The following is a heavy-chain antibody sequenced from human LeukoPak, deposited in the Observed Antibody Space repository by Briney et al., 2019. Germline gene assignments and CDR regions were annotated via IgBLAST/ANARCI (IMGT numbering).Heavy chain of an antibody. V-gene: IGHV4-34*01. CDR2: INHSGST. CDR3: ARGIVVVPAANPNDYYYYMDV. J-gene: IGHJ6*03. CDR1: GGSFSGYY. Sequence: SETLSLTCTVYGGSFSGYYWSWIRQPPGKGLEWIGEINHSGSTNYNPSLKSRVTISVDTSKNQFSLKLSSVTAADTAVYYCARGIVVVPAANPNDYYYYMDVWGKGTTVTVSS. D-gene: IGHD2-2*01.